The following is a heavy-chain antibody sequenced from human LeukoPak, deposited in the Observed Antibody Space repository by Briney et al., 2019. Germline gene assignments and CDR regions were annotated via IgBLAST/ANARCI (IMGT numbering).Heavy chain of an antibody. D-gene: IGHD2-2*01. CDR1: GGSISTSNYY. Sequence: PSETLSLTCTVSGGSISTSNYYWGWIRQPPGKGLEWIGSIYYSGSTYYNPSLKSRVTISVDTSKNQFSLKLSSVTAADTAVYYCARVIRGDQLLHFVGNWFDPWGQGTLVTVSS. CDR3: ARVIRGDQLLHFVGNWFDP. V-gene: IGHV4-39*07. J-gene: IGHJ5*02. CDR2: IYYSGST.